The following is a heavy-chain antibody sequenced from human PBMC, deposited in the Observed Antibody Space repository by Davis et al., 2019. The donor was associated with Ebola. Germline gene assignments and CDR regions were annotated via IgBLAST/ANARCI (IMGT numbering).Heavy chain of an antibody. J-gene: IGHJ4*02. Sequence: GESLKISCAASGFIFSHYWMSWVRQAPGKGLVWVSRISNDGSSTYYADSVKGRFTISRDNAKNTLYLQMNSLRAEDTAVYYCADSWLPTSHWGQGTLVTVSS. D-gene: IGHD6-19*01. CDR3: ADSWLPTSH. V-gene: IGHV3-74*01. CDR1: GFIFSHYW. CDR2: ISNDGSST.